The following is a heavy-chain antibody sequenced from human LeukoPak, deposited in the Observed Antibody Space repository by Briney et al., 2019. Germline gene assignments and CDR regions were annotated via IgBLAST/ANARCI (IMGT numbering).Heavy chain of an antibody. J-gene: IGHJ4*02. D-gene: IGHD6-19*01. CDR2: ISSSSSYI. Sequence: GGSLRLSCAASGFTFSSYSMNWVRQAPGKGLEWVSSISSSSSYIYYADSVKGRFTISRDNAKNSLYLQMNSLRAEDTAVYYCARDTLRGGIAVAGYDYWGQGTLVTVSS. CDR1: GFTFSSYS. V-gene: IGHV3-21*01. CDR3: ARDTLRGGIAVAGYDY.